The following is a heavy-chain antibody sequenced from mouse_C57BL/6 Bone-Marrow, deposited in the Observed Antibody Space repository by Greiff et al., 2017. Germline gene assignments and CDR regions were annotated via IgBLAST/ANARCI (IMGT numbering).Heavy chain of an antibody. V-gene: IGHV2-2*01. CDR2: IWSGGST. J-gene: IGHJ2*01. CDR3: ARTNYYYGSSSYYFDY. D-gene: IGHD1-1*01. Sequence: QVQLQQSGPGLVQPSQSLSITCTVSGFSLTSYGVHWVRQSPGKGLEWLGVIWSGGSTDYNAAFISRLSISKDNSKSQVFFKMNSLQADDTAIYYCARTNYYYGSSSYYFDYWGQGTTLTVSS. CDR1: GFSLTSYG.